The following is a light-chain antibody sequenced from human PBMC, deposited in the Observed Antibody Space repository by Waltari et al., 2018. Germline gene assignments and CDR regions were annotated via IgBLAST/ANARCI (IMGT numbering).Light chain of an antibody. CDR1: QRLSSS. CDR3: LQFNSFPLT. CDR2: VAS. Sequence: DIQLTQSPSFLSASVGDRVTSTCRASQRLSSSLAWYQQKPGMSPKHLIYVASTLQSGGPSRFSGSGSGTEFTLTISSLQPEDFATYYCLQFNSFPLTFGGGTKVEIK. J-gene: IGKJ4*01. V-gene: IGKV1-9*01.